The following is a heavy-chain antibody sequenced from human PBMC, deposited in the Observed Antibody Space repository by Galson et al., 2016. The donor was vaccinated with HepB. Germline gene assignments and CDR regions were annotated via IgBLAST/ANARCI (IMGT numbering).Heavy chain of an antibody. J-gene: IGHJ4*02. CDR3: ARDRRYNSGWGHYYDPESFES. V-gene: IGHV3-7*03. D-gene: IGHD6-19*01. CDR1: GFTFNSHW. Sequence: SLRLSCAASGFTFNSHWMSWVRQAPEKGLEWVADINQDGSEKHYVDSVQGRFTISRDNAENSLYLHMNSLRAEDTAVYYCARDRRYNSGWGHYYDPESFESWGQGTLVTVAS. CDR2: INQDGSEK.